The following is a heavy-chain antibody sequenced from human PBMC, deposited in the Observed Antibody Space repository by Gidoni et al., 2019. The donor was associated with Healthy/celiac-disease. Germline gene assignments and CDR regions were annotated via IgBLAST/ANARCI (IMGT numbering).Heavy chain of an antibody. CDR1: GFIVSSSY. J-gene: IGHJ4*02. D-gene: IGHD6-13*01. CDR3: ARGSDSRASSPLDY. CDR2: IFTGGNT. V-gene: IGHV3-53*01. Sequence: EVQLVESGGGLIQPGGSLRLSCAASGFIVSSSYMSWVRQAPGKGLEWVSLIFTGGNTYYADSVKGRFTISRDNSKNTLYLQMNSLRAEDTAVYYCARGSDSRASSPLDYWGQGTLVTVSS.